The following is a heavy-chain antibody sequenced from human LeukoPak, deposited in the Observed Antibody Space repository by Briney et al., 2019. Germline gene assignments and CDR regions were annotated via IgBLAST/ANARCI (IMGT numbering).Heavy chain of an antibody. J-gene: IGHJ4*02. Sequence: GGSLRLSCAASGFTFSSYAMSWVRQAPGKGLEWVSAISGSGGSTYYADSVKGRFTISRDNSKNTLYLQMNCLRAEDTAVYYCAKRGYSGYVFDYWGQGTLVTVSS. CDR3: AKRGYSGYVFDY. CDR2: ISGSGGST. CDR1: GFTFSSYA. D-gene: IGHD5-12*01. V-gene: IGHV3-23*01.